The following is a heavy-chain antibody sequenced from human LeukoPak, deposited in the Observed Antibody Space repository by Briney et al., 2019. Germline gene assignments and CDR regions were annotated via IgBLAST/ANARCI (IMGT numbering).Heavy chain of an antibody. D-gene: IGHD5-24*01. CDR2: ISSSSSYI. V-gene: IGHV3-21*01. Sequence: GGSLRLSCAASGFTFSNAWMSWVRQAPGKGLEWVSSISSSSSYIYYADSVKGRFTISRDNAKNSLYLQMNSLRAEDTAVYYCARDSVSPEMATIFPFDYWGPGTLVTVSS. CDR1: GFTFSNAW. CDR3: ARDSVSPEMATIFPFDY. J-gene: IGHJ4*02.